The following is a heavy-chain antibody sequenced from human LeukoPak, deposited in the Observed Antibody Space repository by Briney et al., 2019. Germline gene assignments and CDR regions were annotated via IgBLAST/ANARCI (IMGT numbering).Heavy chain of an antibody. V-gene: IGHV4-4*07. Sequence: SETLSLTCTVSGRSIRSVYWNWIGQSAGKEVAWIGRIYATDLTNYNPSLKSRVTMSVDMSKNELSLTLKSVTAADTAVYYCARGFGSGTSPIDLWGQGALVTVSS. J-gene: IGHJ5*02. CDR3: ARGFGSGTSPIDL. CDR2: IYATDLT. CDR1: GRSIRSVY. D-gene: IGHD3-10*01.